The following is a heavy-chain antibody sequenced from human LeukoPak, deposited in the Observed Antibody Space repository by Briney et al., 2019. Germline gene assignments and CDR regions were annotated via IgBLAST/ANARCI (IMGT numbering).Heavy chain of an antibody. J-gene: IGHJ3*02. CDR2: INPNSGGT. CDR1: GYTFTGYY. V-gene: IGHV1-2*02. D-gene: IGHD1-26*01. CDR3: ASSPGGATLDAFDI. Sequence: ASVKVSCKASGYTFTGYYMHWVRQAPGQGLEWMGWINPNSGGTNYAQKFQGRVTMTRDTSISTAYMELSRLRSDDTAVYYCASSPGGATLDAFDIWGQGTMVTVSS.